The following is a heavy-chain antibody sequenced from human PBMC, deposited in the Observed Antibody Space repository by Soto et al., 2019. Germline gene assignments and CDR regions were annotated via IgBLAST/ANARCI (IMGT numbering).Heavy chain of an antibody. V-gene: IGHV3-30-3*01. D-gene: IGHD6-6*01. CDR2: ISYDGNDE. CDR3: TRASPFSTSSPYYFYYGMDV. J-gene: IGHJ6*02. CDR1: GIIFGSYA. Sequence: VGSLRLSCAASGIIFGSYAMHWVRQAPGKGLEWVAFISYDGNDEYYADSVKGRFTISRDNSKNTLYLQMNSLRNDDTAVYYCTRASPFSTSSPYYFYYGMDVWGQGTTVTVSS.